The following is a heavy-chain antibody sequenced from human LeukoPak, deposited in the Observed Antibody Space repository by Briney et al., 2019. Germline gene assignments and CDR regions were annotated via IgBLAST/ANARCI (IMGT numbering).Heavy chain of an antibody. V-gene: IGHV4-4*02. Sequence: LETLSLTCAVSGGSISSSNWWSWVRQPPGKGLEWIGEIYHSGSTNYNPSLKSRVTISVDKSKNQLSLKLSSVTAADTAVYYCASLDSSGYYSNWFDPWGQGTLVTVSS. J-gene: IGHJ5*02. CDR3: ASLDSSGYYSNWFDP. CDR2: IYHSGST. CDR1: GGSISSSNW. D-gene: IGHD3-22*01.